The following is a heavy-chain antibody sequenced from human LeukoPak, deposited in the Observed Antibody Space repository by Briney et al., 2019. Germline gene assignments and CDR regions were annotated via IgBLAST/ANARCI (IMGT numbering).Heavy chain of an antibody. Sequence: GGSPRLSCAASGFTFSSSWMHWVRQAPGKGLVWVSRITRDGSSTTYADSVKGRFTTSRDNAKNTLYLQMDSLRDDDTAVYYCARDPGYESWSPFWGGMDVWGNGTTVTVSS. CDR3: ARDPGYESWSPFWGGMDV. CDR1: GFTFSSSW. D-gene: IGHD3-16*01. V-gene: IGHV3-74*01. CDR2: ITRDGSST. J-gene: IGHJ6*04.